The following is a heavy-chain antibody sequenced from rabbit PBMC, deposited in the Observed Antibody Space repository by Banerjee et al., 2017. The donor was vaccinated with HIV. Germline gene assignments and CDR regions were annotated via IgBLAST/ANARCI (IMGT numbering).Heavy chain of an antibody. CDR1: GFSFSSSYY. CDR3: ARDDAYGGALKFNL. Sequence: QEQLVESGGGLVQPEGSLTLTCTASGFSFSSSYYMCWVRQAPGKGLEWIACIYAGSSGRTDYASWAKGRFTISKASSTTVTLQMTSLTAADTATYFCARDDAYGGALKFNLWGPGTLVTVS. CDR2: IYAGSSGRT. J-gene: IGHJ4*01. D-gene: IGHD6-1*01. V-gene: IGHV1S45*01.